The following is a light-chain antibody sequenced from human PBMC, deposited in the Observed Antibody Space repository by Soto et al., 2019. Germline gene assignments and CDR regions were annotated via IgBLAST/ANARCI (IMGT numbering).Light chain of an antibody. CDR1: QTISKY. CDR3: QQRANGPWT. J-gene: IGKJ1*01. V-gene: IGKV3-11*01. CDR2: ESS. Sequence: EILMTQSPATLSLSPGDGATLSCRASQTISKYLAWYQQKPGQAPRLLIYESSERASGVPSRFSGGGSGSDFTLTISSLEPEDFAFYYCQQRANGPWTFGQGTRVEI.